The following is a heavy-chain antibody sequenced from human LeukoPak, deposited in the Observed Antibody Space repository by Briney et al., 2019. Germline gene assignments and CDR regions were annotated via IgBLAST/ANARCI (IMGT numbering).Heavy chain of an antibody. D-gene: IGHD3-10*01. J-gene: IGHJ4*02. CDR1: GFTFSSYA. CDR3: ATNKELLPY. V-gene: IGHV3-23*01. CDR2: ISGSGGST. Sequence: PGGSLRLSCAASGFTFSSYALSWVRQAPGKGLEWVSAISGSGGSTYYADSVKGRFTISRDNSKNTLYLQMNSLRGEDTAVYYCATNKELLPYWGQGTLVTVSS.